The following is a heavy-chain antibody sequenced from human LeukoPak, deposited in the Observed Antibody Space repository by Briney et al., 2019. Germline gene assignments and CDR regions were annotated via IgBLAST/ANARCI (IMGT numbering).Heavy chain of an antibody. J-gene: IGHJ4*02. V-gene: IGHV4-39*01. CDR2: IYYGGGT. CDR3: ARHGNHYYGSGGFDY. Sequence: PSETLSLTCTVSGGSISSSYYWGWIRQPPGKWLDWIGSIYYGGGTYYNPSLRSRVTTSVDTSKNQFSLKLTSVTAADTAVYYCARHGNHYYGSGGFDYWGQGTLVTVSS. D-gene: IGHD3-10*01. CDR1: GGSISSSYY.